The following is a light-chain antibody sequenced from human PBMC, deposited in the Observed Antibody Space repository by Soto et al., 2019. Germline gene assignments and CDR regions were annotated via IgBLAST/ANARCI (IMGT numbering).Light chain of an antibody. Sequence: DIQMTQSPSPLSASVGDRVTITCRATQSIDILLAWYQQKPGKAPNLLIYKASILESGVPSRFSGSASGTEFTLTISSLQPDDFASYYCQQYYRYPWTFGQGTKVEIK. CDR2: KAS. CDR1: QSIDIL. CDR3: QQYYRYPWT. J-gene: IGKJ1*01. V-gene: IGKV1-5*03.